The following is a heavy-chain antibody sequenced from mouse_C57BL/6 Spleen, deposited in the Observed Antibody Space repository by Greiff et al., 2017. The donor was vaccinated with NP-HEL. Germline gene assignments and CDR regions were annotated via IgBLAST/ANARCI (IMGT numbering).Heavy chain of an antibody. V-gene: IGHV1-26*01. Sequence: EVQLQQSGPELVKPGASVKISCKASGYTFTDYYMNWVKQSHGKSLEWIGDINPNNGGTSYNQKFKGKATLTVDKSSSTAYMELRSLTSEDSAVYYCARGYDYDRGFDYWGQGTTLTVSS. J-gene: IGHJ2*01. CDR1: GYTFTDYY. CDR2: INPNNGGT. CDR3: ARGYDYDRGFDY. D-gene: IGHD2-4*01.